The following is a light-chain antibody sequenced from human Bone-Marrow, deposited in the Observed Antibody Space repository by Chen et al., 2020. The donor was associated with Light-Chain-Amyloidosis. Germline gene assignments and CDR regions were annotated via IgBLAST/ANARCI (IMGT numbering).Light chain of an antibody. V-gene: IGLV3-25*03. Sequence: SYELTQPPSVSLSPGPTARITCSGDDLPTKYAYWYQQKPGQAPVLVIHIDTERPSGISERFSGSSSGTTATLTISGVQAEDEADYHCQSADSSGTYEVIFGGGTKLTVL. CDR3: QSADSSGTYEVI. CDR2: IDT. J-gene: IGLJ2*01. CDR1: DLPTKY.